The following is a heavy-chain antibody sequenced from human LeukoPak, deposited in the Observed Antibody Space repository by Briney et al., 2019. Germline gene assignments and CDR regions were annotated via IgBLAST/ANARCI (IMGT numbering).Heavy chain of an antibody. Sequence: GGSLRLSCSTSGFIFSSYPMHWVRQPPGKGLEYVSGITGNGDSTNYADSVKGRFTISRDNSKNTLSLHMSSLRAEDTAVYYCVKDQGEYSSSWYYFDNWGQGTLVTVSS. J-gene: IGHJ4*02. CDR2: ITGNGDST. CDR1: GFIFSSYP. D-gene: IGHD6-13*01. V-gene: IGHV3-64D*06. CDR3: VKDQGEYSSSWYYFDN.